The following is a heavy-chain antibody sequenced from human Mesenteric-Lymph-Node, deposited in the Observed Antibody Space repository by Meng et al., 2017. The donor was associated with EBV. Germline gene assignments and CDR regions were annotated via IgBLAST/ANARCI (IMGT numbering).Heavy chain of an antibody. V-gene: IGHV4-34*01. D-gene: IGHD3-10*01. J-gene: IGHJ5*02. Sequence: RLQAGGSGRFTGPETLSSAGVCYVWSRHYHAWNRIRQPPGKGLVWIGGINHGGSTSYNSSLKSRVTISVDTSKTQFSLKMTSVTAADTAVYYCAGDRHFDPWGQGTLVTVSS. CDR1: VWSRHYHA. CDR3: AGDRHFDP. CDR2: INHGGST.